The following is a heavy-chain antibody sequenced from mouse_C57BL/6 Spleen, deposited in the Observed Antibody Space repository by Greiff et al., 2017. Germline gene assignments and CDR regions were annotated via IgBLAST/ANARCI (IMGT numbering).Heavy chain of an antibody. CDR3: ARHEGGYYRYFDV. J-gene: IGHJ1*03. CDR1: GFTFSSYG. V-gene: IGHV5-6*01. CDR2: ISIGGSYT. D-gene: IGHD2-2*01. Sequence: EVNLVESGGDLVKPGGSLKLSCAASGFTFSSYGMSWVRQTPDKRLEWVATISIGGSYTYYPDSVKGRFTISRDNAKNTLYLQMSSLKSEDTAMYYCARHEGGYYRYFDVWGTGTTVTVSS.